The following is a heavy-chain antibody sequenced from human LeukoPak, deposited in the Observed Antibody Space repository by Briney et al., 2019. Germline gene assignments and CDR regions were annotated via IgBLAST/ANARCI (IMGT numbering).Heavy chain of an antibody. Sequence: KSSETLSLTCTVSGGSISSYYWSWIRQPPGKGLEWIGYIYYSGSTNYNPSLKSRVTISVDTSKNQFSPKLSSVTAADTAVYYCARGRVEQWLVLTGKPNFFFDYWGQGTLVTVSS. V-gene: IGHV4-59*12. CDR2: IYYSGST. CDR1: GGSISSYY. CDR3: ARGRVEQWLVLTGKPNFFFDY. D-gene: IGHD6-19*01. J-gene: IGHJ4*02.